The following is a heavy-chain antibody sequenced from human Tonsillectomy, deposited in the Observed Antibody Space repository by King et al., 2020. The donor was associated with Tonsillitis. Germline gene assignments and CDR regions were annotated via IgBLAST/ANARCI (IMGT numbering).Heavy chain of an antibody. V-gene: IGHV1-2*02. CDR1: GYTFTGYY. D-gene: IGHD5-18*01. CDR2: INPNSGGT. Sequence: QLVQSGAEVKKPGASVKVSCKASGYTFTGYYMHWVRQAPGQGLEWMGWINPNSGGTNYAQKFQCRVTMTRDTSISTAYMELSRLRSDDTAVYYCARATSRTAMVSGGDYWGQGTLVTVSS. CDR3: ARATSRTAMVSGGDY. J-gene: IGHJ4*02.